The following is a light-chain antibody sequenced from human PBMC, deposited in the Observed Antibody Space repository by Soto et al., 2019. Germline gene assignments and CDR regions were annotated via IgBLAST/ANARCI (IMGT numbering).Light chain of an antibody. Sequence: QSALTQPASVSGSPGQSITISCTGTSSDVGGYNFVSWYQQHPGKAPKLMIYVVINRPSGVSNRFSGSKSGNTASLTISGLQAEDAADYYCSSNTTSNTRVFGPGTQGTV. CDR3: SSNTTSNTRV. CDR1: SSDVGGYNF. J-gene: IGLJ1*01. CDR2: VVI. V-gene: IGLV2-14*01.